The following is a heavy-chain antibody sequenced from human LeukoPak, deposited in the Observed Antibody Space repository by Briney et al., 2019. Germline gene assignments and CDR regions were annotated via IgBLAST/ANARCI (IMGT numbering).Heavy chain of an antibody. CDR1: GGSINRYY. Sequence: PSETLSLTCTVSGGSINRYYWSWIRPPPGQGLEWIGHIYYSGSTSYNPSLTSRVTISVDTSKNQFSLKLSSVTAADTAVYYCARFDLSRPRYFDLWGRGTLVTVSS. J-gene: IGHJ2*01. CDR2: IYYSGST. CDR3: ARFDLSRPRYFDL. D-gene: IGHD3-3*02. V-gene: IGHV4-59*08.